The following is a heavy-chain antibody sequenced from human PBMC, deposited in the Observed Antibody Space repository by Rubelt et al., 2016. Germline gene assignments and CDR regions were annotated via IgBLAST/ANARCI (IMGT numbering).Heavy chain of an antibody. D-gene: IGHD6-6*01. V-gene: IGHV1-18*01. CDR3: ARDRIRIAARQGWYFDL. J-gene: IGHJ2*01. Sequence: QVQLVQSGAEVKKPGASVKVSCKASGYTFTSYGISWVRQAPGQGLEWMGWISAYNGNQNYAQKLQGRVTMTTDRSTRTAYMERGSLGSDDTAVDYCARDRIRIAARQGWYFDLWGRGTLVTVSS. CDR1: GYTFTSYG. CDR2: ISAYNGNQ.